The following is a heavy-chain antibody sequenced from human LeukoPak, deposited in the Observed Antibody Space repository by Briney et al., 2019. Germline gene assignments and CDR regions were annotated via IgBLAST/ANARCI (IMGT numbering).Heavy chain of an antibody. Sequence: SETLSLTCAVSGDSISSGDYSWRWIRQPSGKGLEWIGYIFHSGSSYYNPSLKSRVTISVDKSKNQFSLRLTSVTAADTAVYYCARELWFVNAPGSWFDPWGQGTLVTVSS. J-gene: IGHJ5*02. CDR3: ARELWFVNAPGSWFDP. CDR1: GDSISSGDYS. V-gene: IGHV4-30-2*01. D-gene: IGHD3-10*01. CDR2: IFHSGSS.